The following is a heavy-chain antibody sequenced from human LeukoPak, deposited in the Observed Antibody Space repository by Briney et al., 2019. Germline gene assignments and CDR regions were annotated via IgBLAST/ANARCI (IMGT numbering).Heavy chain of an antibody. J-gene: IGHJ6*03. Sequence: PSETLSLTCTVSGGSIRSYYWSWIRQPPGKGLEWIGYIYYSGSTNYNPSLKSRVTISVDTSKIYFSLKLSSVTAADTAVYYCARIDGYTYGSYYYYYMDVWGKGTTVTVSS. CDR3: ARIDGYTYGSYYYYYMDV. V-gene: IGHV4-59*01. D-gene: IGHD5-18*01. CDR1: GGSIRSYY. CDR2: IYYSGST.